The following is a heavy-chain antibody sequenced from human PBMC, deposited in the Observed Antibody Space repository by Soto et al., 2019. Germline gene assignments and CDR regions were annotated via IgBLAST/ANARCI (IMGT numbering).Heavy chain of an antibody. D-gene: IGHD4-17*01. CDR2: ISCDGATK. V-gene: IGHV3-30*09. CDR3: AKDRSASSNSYGAMDV. Sequence: QEPLVESGGGVVQPGRPLRLSCAASEFTFSPYPMHWVRQAPGKGLEWVAVISCDGATKYYADSVKGRFAISGDNSMITLELQMNSRRTEDTAGYYCAKDRSASSNSYGAMDVWGPGTAVTVSS. J-gene: IGHJ6*02. CDR1: EFTFSPYP.